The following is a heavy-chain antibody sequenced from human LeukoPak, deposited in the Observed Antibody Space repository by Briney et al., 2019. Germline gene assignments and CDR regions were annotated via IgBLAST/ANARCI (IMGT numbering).Heavy chain of an antibody. CDR3: AKINAPGRYCGGDCFSGYGAFNI. V-gene: IGHV3-9*01. Sequence: GGSLRLSCAASGFTFDDYAMHWVRQAPGKGLGWVSGISWNSGRIGYADSVKGRFTIARDNAKNSLYQQMNSLSAQDTALYYCAKINAPGRYCGGDCFSGYGAFNIWRQGTMVTVSS. J-gene: IGHJ3*02. CDR2: ISWNSGRI. D-gene: IGHD2-21*02. CDR1: GFTFDDYA.